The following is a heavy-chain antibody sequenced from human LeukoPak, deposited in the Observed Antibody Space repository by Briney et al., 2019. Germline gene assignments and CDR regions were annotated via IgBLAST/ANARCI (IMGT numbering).Heavy chain of an antibody. Sequence: ASVKVSCKASGYTFTGYYMHWVRQAPGQGLEWMGWINPNSGGTNYAQKFQGRVTMTRDTSISTAYMELSRLRSDDTAVYYCARVSSCTTANLDYWGQGTLVTVSS. V-gene: IGHV1-2*02. CDR3: ARVSSCTTANLDY. CDR2: INPNSGGT. CDR1: GYTFTGYY. J-gene: IGHJ4*02. D-gene: IGHD2-8*01.